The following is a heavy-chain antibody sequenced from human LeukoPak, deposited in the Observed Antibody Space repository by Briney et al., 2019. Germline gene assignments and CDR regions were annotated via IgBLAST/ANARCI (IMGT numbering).Heavy chain of an antibody. J-gene: IGHJ4*02. CDR2: INHSGST. CDR1: GGSFSGYY. V-gene: IGHV4-34*01. Sequence: PSETLSLTCAVYGGSFSGYYWSWLPQPPGKGLEWIGEINHSGSTNYNPSLKSRVTISVDTSKNQFSLKLSSVTAADTAVYYCARLTNGAPFDYWGQGTLVTVSS. CDR3: ARLTNGAPFDY. D-gene: IGHD1-26*01.